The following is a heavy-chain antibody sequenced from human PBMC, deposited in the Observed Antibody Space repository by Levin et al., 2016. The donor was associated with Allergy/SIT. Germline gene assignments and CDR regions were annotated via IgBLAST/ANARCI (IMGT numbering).Heavy chain of an antibody. D-gene: IGHD6-13*01. J-gene: IGHJ2*01. Sequence: SETLSLTCAVSGGSISSGGYSWSWIRQPPGKGLEWIGSVYHSGSTYYNPSLKSRVTISVDTSKNQFSLKLSSLTAADSAVYYCARVDEQLGFYWYFDLWGRGTLVIVSS. CDR1: GGSISSGGYS. CDR2: VYHSGST. V-gene: IGHV4-30-2*01. CDR3: ARVDEQLGFYWYFDL.